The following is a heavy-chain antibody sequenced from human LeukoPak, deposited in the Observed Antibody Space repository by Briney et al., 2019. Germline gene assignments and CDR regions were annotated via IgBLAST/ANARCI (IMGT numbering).Heavy chain of an antibody. CDR3: TSHRYSSSWYDYYYGMDV. D-gene: IGHD6-13*01. CDR2: IKSKTDGGTT. CDR1: GFTFSNAW. Sequence: PGGSLRLSCAASGFTFSNAWISWVRQAPGKGLEWVGRIKSKTDGGTTDYAAPVKGKFTISRDDSKNTLYLQMNSLKTEDTAVYYCTSHRYSSSWYDYYYGMDVWGQGTTVTVSS. J-gene: IGHJ6*02. V-gene: IGHV3-15*01.